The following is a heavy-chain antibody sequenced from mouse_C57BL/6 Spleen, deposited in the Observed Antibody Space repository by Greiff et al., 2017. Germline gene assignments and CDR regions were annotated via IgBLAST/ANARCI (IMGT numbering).Heavy chain of an antibody. CDR3: ARKVNSSGPAWFAY. CDR1: GFSLTSYG. J-gene: IGHJ3*01. Sequence: VQLVESGPGLVQPSQSLSITCTVSGFSLTSYGVHWVRQSPGKGLEWLGVIWSGGSTDYNAAFISRLSISKDNSKSQVFFKMNSLQADDTAIYYCARKVNSSGPAWFAYWGQGTLVTVSA. V-gene: IGHV2-2*01. CDR2: IWSGGST. D-gene: IGHD3-2*02.